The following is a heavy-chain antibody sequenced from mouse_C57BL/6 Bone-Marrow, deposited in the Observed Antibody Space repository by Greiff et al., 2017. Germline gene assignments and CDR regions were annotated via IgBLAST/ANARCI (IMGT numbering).Heavy chain of an antibody. CDR3: ARTNYSSWDYFDY. D-gene: IGHD2-5*01. J-gene: IGHJ2*01. Sequence: QVQLQQPGAELVKPGASVKLSCKASGYTFTSYWMHWVKQRPGQGLEWIGMIHPNSGSTNYNEKFKSKATLTVDKSSSTAYMQLSSLTSEDSAVYYWARTNYSSWDYFDYWGQSTTLTVSS. V-gene: IGHV1-64*01. CDR2: IHPNSGST. CDR1: GYTFTSYW.